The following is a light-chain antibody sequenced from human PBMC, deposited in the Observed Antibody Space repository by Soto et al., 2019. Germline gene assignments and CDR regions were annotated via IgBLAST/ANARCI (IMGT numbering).Light chain of an antibody. CDR3: CSYAGSSTYV. V-gene: IGLV2-11*01. CDR1: SSDVGGYNY. J-gene: IGLJ1*01. CDR2: EVS. Sequence: QSALTQPRSVSGSPGQSVTISCTGTSSDVGGYNYVSWYQQHPGKAPKVMIYEVSKRPSGVPDRFSGSKSGNTASLTISGLQAEDEADYYCCSYAGSSTYVFGTGPKVTVL.